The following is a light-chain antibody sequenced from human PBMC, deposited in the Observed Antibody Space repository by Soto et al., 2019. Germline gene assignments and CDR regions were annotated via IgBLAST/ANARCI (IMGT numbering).Light chain of an antibody. CDR1: QSVSSSY. Sequence: EIFLTQSPFTLSLSPGGIATLSCRASQSVSSSYLAWYQQKPGQAPRLLIYGASSRATGIPDRFSGSGSGTDFTLTISRLEPEDFAVYYCQTPITFGQGTRLEIK. V-gene: IGKV3-20*01. J-gene: IGKJ5*01. CDR3: QTPIT. CDR2: GAS.